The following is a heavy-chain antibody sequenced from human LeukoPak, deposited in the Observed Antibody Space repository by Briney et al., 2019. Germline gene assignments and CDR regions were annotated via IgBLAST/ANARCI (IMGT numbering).Heavy chain of an antibody. CDR1: GFTFSSYE. Sequence: GGSLRLSCAASGFTFSSYEMNWVRQAPGKGLEWVSSISRSATTIYYADSVKGRFTISRDNAKNSLYLQMNNLRAEDTAVYYCARDLGTYGHDYWGQGTLVTVSS. J-gene: IGHJ4*02. CDR3: ARDLGTYGHDY. V-gene: IGHV3-48*03. D-gene: IGHD3-10*01. CDR2: ISRSATTI.